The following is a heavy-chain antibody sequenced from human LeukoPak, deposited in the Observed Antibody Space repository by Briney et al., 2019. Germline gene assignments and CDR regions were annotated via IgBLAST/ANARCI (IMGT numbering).Heavy chain of an antibody. V-gene: IGHV1-8*01. Sequence: ASVTVSFTASGYTFTIYDINWVRQAPGPGLELMGWMNPNNGNTGYAQKFQSRVTMTRNTSISTAYMELSSLRSEDKAVYYCARAEVDYYGSGSYYDWGQGTLVTVSS. CDR2: MNPNNGNT. D-gene: IGHD3-10*01. J-gene: IGHJ4*02. CDR1: GYTFTIYD. CDR3: ARAEVDYYGSGSYYD.